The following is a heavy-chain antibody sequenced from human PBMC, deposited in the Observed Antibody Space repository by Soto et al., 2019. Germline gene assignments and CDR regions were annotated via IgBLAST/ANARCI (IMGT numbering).Heavy chain of an antibody. CDR1: GFTFSSYW. J-gene: IGHJ2*01. CDR2: INSDGSST. V-gene: IGHV3-74*01. CDR3: ARQPVVSGGSYWYFDL. D-gene: IGHD6-19*01. Sequence: EVQLVESGGGLVQPGGSLRLSCAASGFTFSSYWMHWIRQAPGKGLVLVSRINSDGSSTSYADSVKGRFTISRDNAKNTLDLQMNSLGAEDTAVYYCARQPVVSGGSYWYFDLWGRGTLVTVSS.